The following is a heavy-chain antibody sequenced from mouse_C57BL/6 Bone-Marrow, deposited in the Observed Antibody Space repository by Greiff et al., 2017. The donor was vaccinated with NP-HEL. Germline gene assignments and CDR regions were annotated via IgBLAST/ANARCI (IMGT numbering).Heavy chain of an antibody. CDR1: GFSLTSYG. Sequence: VQLKESGPGLVAPSQSLSITCTVSGFSLTSYGVHWVRQPPGKGLEWLVVIWSDGSTTYNSALKSRLSISKDNSKSQVFLKMNSLQTDDTAMYYCARHYGYYDYAMDYWGQGTSVTVSS. V-gene: IGHV2-6-1*01. D-gene: IGHD2-3*01. CDR2: IWSDGST. J-gene: IGHJ4*01. CDR3: ARHYGYYDYAMDY.